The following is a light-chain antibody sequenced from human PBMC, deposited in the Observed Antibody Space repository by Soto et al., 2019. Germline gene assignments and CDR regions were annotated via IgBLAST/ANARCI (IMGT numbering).Light chain of an antibody. Sequence: DLVLTQSPDSLAVSMGERATINCKSSQTILYFSNNKNFLAWYQQKAGQPPKLLITWASTRESGVPDRFSGSGSGTDFTLTISSLQAEDVAVYYCQQYYSTPITFGQGTRLEIK. V-gene: IGKV4-1*01. CDR3: QQYYSTPIT. CDR1: QTILYFSNNKNF. CDR2: WAS. J-gene: IGKJ5*01.